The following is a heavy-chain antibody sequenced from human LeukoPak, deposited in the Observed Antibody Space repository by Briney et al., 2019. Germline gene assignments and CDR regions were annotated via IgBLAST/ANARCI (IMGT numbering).Heavy chain of an antibody. CDR3: ARDRSSRFNYYYYGMDV. CDR2: IKQDGSEE. V-gene: IGHV3-7*01. D-gene: IGHD6-13*01. Sequence: GGSLRLSCAASGFTFSSYWMSWVRQAPGKGLEWVANIKQDGSEEYYVDSVKGRFTISRDNAKNSLYLQMNSLRAEDTAVYYCARDRSSRFNYYYYGMDVWGQGTTVTVSS. CDR1: GFTFSSYW. J-gene: IGHJ6*02.